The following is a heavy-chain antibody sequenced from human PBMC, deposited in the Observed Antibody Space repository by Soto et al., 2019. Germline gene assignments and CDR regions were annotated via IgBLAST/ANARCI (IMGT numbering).Heavy chain of an antibody. V-gene: IGHV3-21*01. Sequence: GSLRLSCAASGFTFSSYSMNWVRQAPGKGLEWVSSISSSSSYIYYADSVKGRFTISRDNAKNSLYLQMNSLRAEDTAVYYCARDYYDSSGYYGCWFDPWGQGTLVTVSS. J-gene: IGHJ5*02. CDR2: ISSSSSYI. CDR1: GFTFSSYS. CDR3: ARDYYDSSGYYGCWFDP. D-gene: IGHD3-22*01.